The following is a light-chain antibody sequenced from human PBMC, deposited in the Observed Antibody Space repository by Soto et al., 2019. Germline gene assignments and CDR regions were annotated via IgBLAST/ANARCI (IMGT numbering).Light chain of an antibody. Sequence: DIQMTQSPSTLSASVGDRVTIICRASQSISNWLAWYQQKPGKAPKFLIFDASNLASGVPSRFSGSGSGTEFTLTIGSLQPDDFATYYCQQYDSYPVTFGQGTKLEIK. CDR2: DAS. J-gene: IGKJ2*01. CDR1: QSISNW. CDR3: QQYDSYPVT. V-gene: IGKV1-5*02.